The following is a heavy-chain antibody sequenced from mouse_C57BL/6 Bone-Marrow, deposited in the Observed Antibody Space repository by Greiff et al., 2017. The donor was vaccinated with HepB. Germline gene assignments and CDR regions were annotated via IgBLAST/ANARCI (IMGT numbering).Heavy chain of an antibody. J-gene: IGHJ1*03. CDR3: AREGYYGLYWYFDV. D-gene: IGHD1-1*01. CDR1: GYTFTSYW. CDR2: IYPGSGST. V-gene: IGHV1-55*01. Sequence: VQLQQPGAELVKPGASVKMSCKASGYTFTSYWITWVKQRPGQGLEWIGDIYPGSGSTNYNEKFKSKATLTVDTSSRTAYMQLSSLTSEDSAVYYCAREGYYGLYWYFDVWGTGTTVTVSS.